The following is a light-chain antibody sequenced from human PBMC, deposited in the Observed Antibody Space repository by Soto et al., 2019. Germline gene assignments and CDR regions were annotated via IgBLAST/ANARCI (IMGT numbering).Light chain of an antibody. CDR1: QDISNY. V-gene: IGKV1-33*01. CDR3: QQYDNPPIT. Sequence: DIQMTQSPSSLSASVGDRVTITCQASQDISNYLNWYQQKPGKAPKLLIYDASTLEKGVPSRFSGSGSGTDFTFTISSLQPEDIATYYCQQYDNPPITFGQGTRLEIK. J-gene: IGKJ5*01. CDR2: DAS.